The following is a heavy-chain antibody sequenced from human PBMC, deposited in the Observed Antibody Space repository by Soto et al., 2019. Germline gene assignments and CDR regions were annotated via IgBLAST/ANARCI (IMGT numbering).Heavy chain of an antibody. CDR2: IYNSATT. Sequence: SETLSLTCSVSGDSISNLDYFWAWIRQPPGQALEYIGYIYNSATTYYNPSFESRVAISVDTSKSQFSLNVASVTAADTAVYFCARGRYCLTGRCFPNWFDSWGQGALVTVSS. J-gene: IGHJ5*01. V-gene: IGHV4-30-4*01. D-gene: IGHD7-27*01. CDR1: GDSISNLDYF. CDR3: ARGRYCLTGRCFPNWFDS.